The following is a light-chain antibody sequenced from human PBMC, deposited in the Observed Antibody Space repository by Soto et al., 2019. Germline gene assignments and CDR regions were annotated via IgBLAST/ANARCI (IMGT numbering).Light chain of an antibody. CDR2: AAS. J-gene: IGKJ3*01. CDR3: QQSHSSPVT. CDR1: QSINIF. V-gene: IGKV1-39*01. Sequence: DIQMTQSPSSLSASVGDRVTITCRASQSINIFLNWYQQRPGKAPKLLIYAASNLQSGVSSRFSGSGAGTVFTLNIDRLQPEDVATYYCQQSHSSPVTFGPGTKVDIK.